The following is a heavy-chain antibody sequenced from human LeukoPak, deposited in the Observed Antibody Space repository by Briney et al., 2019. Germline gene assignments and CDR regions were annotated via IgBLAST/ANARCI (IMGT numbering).Heavy chain of an antibody. V-gene: IGHV3-23*01. CDR2: ISGPAGST. J-gene: IGHJ2*01. D-gene: IGHD6-19*01. CDR3: AKLGSSGFIYWYFDL. CDR1: GFTLSSYA. Sequence: GGSLRLSCAASGFTLSSYAMTWVRQAPGKGLEWVSDISGPAGSTYYADSVRGRFTISRDNSKNTLYLQMNSLRVEDTAVYYCAKLGSSGFIYWYFDLWGRGTLVTVSS.